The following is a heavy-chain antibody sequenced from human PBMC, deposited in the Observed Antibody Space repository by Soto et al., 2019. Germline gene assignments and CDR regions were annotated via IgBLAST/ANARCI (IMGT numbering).Heavy chain of an antibody. Sequence: ASVKVSCKASGYTFTSYGISWVRQAPGQGLEWMGWISAYNGNTNYAQKLQGRVTMTTDTSTSTAYMELRSLRSDDTAVYYCVRDPRTADFWSGYYTRYFDYWGQGTLVTVSS. CDR1: GYTFTSYG. J-gene: IGHJ4*02. CDR3: VRDPRTADFWSGYYTRYFDY. D-gene: IGHD3-3*01. V-gene: IGHV1-18*01. CDR2: ISAYNGNT.